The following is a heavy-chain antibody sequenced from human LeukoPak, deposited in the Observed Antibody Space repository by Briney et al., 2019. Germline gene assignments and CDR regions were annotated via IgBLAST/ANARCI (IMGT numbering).Heavy chain of an antibody. CDR1: GYTFTGYY. CDR2: INPNSGGT. Sequence: ASVKVSCKASGYTFTGYYMHWVRQAPGQGLEWMGWINPNSGGTNYAQKFQGRVTMTTDTSTSTAYMELRSLRSDDTAVYYCARGGMTTAMDYWGQGTLVTVSS. V-gene: IGHV1-2*02. J-gene: IGHJ4*02. CDR3: ARGGMTTAMDY. D-gene: IGHD4-17*01.